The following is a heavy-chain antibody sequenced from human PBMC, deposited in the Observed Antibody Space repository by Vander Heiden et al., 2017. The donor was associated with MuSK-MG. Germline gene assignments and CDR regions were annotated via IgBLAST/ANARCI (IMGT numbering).Heavy chain of an antibody. CDR3: AREGQYSSSWTGAFDY. D-gene: IGHD6-13*01. J-gene: IGHJ4*02. V-gene: IGHV3-30*04. CDR1: GFTFSSYA. Sequence: QVQLVESGGGVVQPGRSLRLSCAASGFTFSSYAMHWVRQAPGKGLEWVAVISYDGSNKYYADSVKGRFTISRDNSKNTLYLQMNSLRAEDTAVYYCAREGQYSSSWTGAFDYWGQGTLVTVSS. CDR2: ISYDGSNK.